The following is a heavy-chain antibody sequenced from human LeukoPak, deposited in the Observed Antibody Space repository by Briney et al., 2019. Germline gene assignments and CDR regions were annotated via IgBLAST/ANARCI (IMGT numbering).Heavy chain of an antibody. CDR1: GFTFSSYG. CDR3: ARDQTVLDYGDYDSDVFNFQH. CDR2: ISYDGSNK. J-gene: IGHJ1*01. D-gene: IGHD4-17*01. Sequence: PGGSLRLSCAASGFTFSSYGMHWVRQAPGKGLEWVAVISYDGSNKYYADSVKGRFTISRDNSKNTLYLQMNSLRAEDTAVYYCARDQTVLDYGDYDSDVFNFQHWGQGTLVTVSS. V-gene: IGHV3-30*03.